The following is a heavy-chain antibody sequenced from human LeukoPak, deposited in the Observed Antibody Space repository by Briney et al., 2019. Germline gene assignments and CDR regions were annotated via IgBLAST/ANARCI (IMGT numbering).Heavy chain of an antibody. CDR1: GFTFDDYA. CDR2: INHNAEMI. CDR3: ARDHDWAFDL. V-gene: IGHV3-48*02. Sequence: GGSLRLSCAASGFTFDDYAMHWVRQAPGKGLEWIASINHNAEMIFYPDFVKGRFTISRDNPKKSLYLQMNALRYEDTAIYYCARDHDWAFDLWGQGTLVTVSS. D-gene: IGHD3-9*01. J-gene: IGHJ4*02.